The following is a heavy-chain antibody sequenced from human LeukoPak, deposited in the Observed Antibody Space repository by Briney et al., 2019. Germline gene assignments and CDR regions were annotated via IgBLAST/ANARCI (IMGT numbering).Heavy chain of an antibody. Sequence: PSETLSLTCTVSGGSISSYYWSWIRQPPGKGLEWIGYIYYSGSTNYNPSLRSRVTISVDTSKNQFALKLSSVTAADTAVYYCARAFRMYALHNWFDPWGQGTLVTVPS. V-gene: IGHV4-59*01. CDR1: GGSISSYY. J-gene: IGHJ5*02. CDR2: IYYSGST. CDR3: ARAFRMYALHNWFDP. D-gene: IGHD2-8*01.